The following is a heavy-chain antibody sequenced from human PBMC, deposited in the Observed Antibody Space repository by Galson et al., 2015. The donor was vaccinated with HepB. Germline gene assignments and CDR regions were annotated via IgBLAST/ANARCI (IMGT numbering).Heavy chain of an antibody. Sequence: CAISGDSVSSNSIAWNWIRQSPSRGLEWLGKTFYRSKWYHESAVSVRSRITFYPDTSKNQLSLQLKSVTPEDTAVYYCTRGILASGNDHWGQGTLVTVSS. D-gene: IGHD6-13*01. CDR2: TFYRSKWYH. CDR3: TRGILASGNDH. J-gene: IGHJ5*02. V-gene: IGHV6-1*01. CDR1: GDSVSSNSIA.